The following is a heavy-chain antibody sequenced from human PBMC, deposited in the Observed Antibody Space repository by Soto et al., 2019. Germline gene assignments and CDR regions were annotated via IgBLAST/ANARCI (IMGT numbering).Heavy chain of an antibody. CDR1: GFTFSSYA. D-gene: IGHD3-3*01. V-gene: IGHV3-23*01. CDR3: AKPPTYYDFWSGYLGGV. Sequence: EVQLLESGGGLVQPGGSLRLSCAASGFTFSSYAMSWVRQAPGKGLEWVSAISGSGGSTYYADSVKGRFTISRDNSKNTLYLQMNSLRAEDTAVYYCAKPPTYYDFWSGYLGGVWGQGTTVTVSS. CDR2: ISGSGGST. J-gene: IGHJ6*02.